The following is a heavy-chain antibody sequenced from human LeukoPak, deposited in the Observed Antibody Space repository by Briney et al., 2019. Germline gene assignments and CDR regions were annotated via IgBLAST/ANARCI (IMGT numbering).Heavy chain of an antibody. J-gene: IGHJ4*02. Sequence: SQTLSLTCAVSGGSISSGGYSWSWIRQPPGKGLEWIGYIYHSGSTYYNPSLKSRVTISVDRSKNQFSLKLSSVTAADTAVYYWARGDGYNSYYFDHWGQGTLVTVSS. CDR1: GGSISSGGYS. CDR2: IYHSGST. D-gene: IGHD5-24*01. V-gene: IGHV4-30-2*01. CDR3: ARGDGYNSYYFDH.